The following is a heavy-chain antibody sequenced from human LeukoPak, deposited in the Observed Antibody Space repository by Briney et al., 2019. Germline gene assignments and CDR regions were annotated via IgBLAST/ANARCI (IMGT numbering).Heavy chain of an antibody. J-gene: IGHJ4*02. D-gene: IGHD4-11*01. Sequence: PSETLSLTCTVSGGSISSYYWSWIPQPAGRGREWIGRNYTSGSTNYNPSLKSRVSMSLDTSKNQFSLKLTSVTAADTAVYYCARGLPHGKFDYWGQGTLVTVSS. CDR2: NYTSGST. CDR3: ARGLPHGKFDY. CDR1: GGSISSYY. V-gene: IGHV4-4*07.